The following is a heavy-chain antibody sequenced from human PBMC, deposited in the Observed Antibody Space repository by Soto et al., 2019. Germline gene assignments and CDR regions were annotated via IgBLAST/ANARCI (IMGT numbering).Heavy chain of an antibody. D-gene: IGHD2-15*01. V-gene: IGHV1-69*12. Sequence: QVQLVQSGAEVKKPGSSVKVSCKSSGGTFSTYAISWVRQAPGQGLEWMGGIIPIFSTANYAQKFQGRVTITADESTTTACMELISLRSEDTAVYYCARDEMVVATGSRTWHYYYGMDLWGQGTTVTVSS. CDR3: ARDEMVVATGSRTWHYYYGMDL. J-gene: IGHJ6*02. CDR2: IIPIFSTA. CDR1: GGTFSTYA.